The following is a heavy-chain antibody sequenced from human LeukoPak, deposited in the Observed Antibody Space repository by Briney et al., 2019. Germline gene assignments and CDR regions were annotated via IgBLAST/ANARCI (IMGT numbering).Heavy chain of an antibody. CDR3: ARAVLYDSSGYNDY. J-gene: IGHJ4*02. V-gene: IGHV3-53*01. CDR1: GFTVSSNY. CDR2: IYSGGST. Sequence: GGSLRLSCAASGFTVSSNYMSWVRQAPGKGLEWVSVIYSGGSTYYADSVKGRFTISRDNSKNTLYLQMNSLRAEDTAVYYCARAVLYDSSGYNDYWGQGTLVTVSS. D-gene: IGHD3-22*01.